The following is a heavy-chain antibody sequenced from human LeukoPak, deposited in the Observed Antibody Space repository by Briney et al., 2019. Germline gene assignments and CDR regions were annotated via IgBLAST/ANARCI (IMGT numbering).Heavy chain of an antibody. Sequence: GASVKVSCKVSGYTLTELSMHWVRQAPGKGLEWMGGFDPEDGETIYAQKFQGRVTITADKSTSTAYMELSSLRSEDTAVYYCARGRFKKDQLLANWFDPWGQGTLVTVSS. CDR1: GYTLTELS. D-gene: IGHD2-2*01. V-gene: IGHV1-24*01. CDR2: FDPEDGET. J-gene: IGHJ5*02. CDR3: ARGRFKKDQLLANWFDP.